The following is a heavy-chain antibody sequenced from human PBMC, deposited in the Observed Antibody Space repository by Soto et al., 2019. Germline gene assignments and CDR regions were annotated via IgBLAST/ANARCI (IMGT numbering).Heavy chain of an antibody. CDR1: GYTFIDYY. J-gene: IGHJ6*02. CDR3: ARGYGGLGNYVFYFYGLDV. CDR2: IKPNSGDT. D-gene: IGHD3-10*01. Sequence: ASVKVSCKASGYTFIDYYIHWVRLAPGQGLEWMGWIKPNSGDTKYAQKFQGWVTMTRDTSIRTAYMELSRLRSDDTAIYYCARGYGGLGNYVFYFYGLDVWGQGTTVPVSS. V-gene: IGHV1-2*04.